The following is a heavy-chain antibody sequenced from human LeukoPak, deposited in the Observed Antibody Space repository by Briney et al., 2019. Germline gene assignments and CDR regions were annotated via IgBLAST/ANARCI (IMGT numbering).Heavy chain of an antibody. CDR3: ARVTGYMIEDYFDY. J-gene: IGHJ4*02. Sequence: PSETLSLTCTVSGDSFSYFYWSWIRQPPGQGLEWIGYIYNSGSTNYNPSLKSRVTIPLETSKNQFSLKLSSVTAADTAVYYCARVTGYMIEDYFDYWGQGTLVTVTS. CDR2: IYNSGST. CDR1: GDSFSYFY. V-gene: IGHV4-59*01. D-gene: IGHD3-22*01.